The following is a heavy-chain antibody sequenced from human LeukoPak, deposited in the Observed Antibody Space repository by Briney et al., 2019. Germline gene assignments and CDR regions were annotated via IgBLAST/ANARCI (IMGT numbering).Heavy chain of an antibody. J-gene: IGHJ4*02. CDR3: ARNYGNNSKYFAF. CDR1: VYTFTDYF. V-gene: IGHV1-2*02. D-gene: IGHD4-17*01. Sequence: ASVKVSCKASVYTFTDYFIHWVRQAPGQRLGWMGWIRPNSGDTHYAQTFQGRVTMTRDTSVSTAHMELSSLRSDDTAIYYCARNYGNNSKYFAFWGQGTLVTVSS. CDR2: IRPNSGDT.